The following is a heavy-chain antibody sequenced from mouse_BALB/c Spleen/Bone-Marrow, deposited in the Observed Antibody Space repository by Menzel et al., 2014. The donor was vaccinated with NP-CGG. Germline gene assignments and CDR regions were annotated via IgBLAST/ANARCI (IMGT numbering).Heavy chain of an antibody. CDR1: GFTFTDYY. Sequence: EVNVVESGGGLVRPGGSLILSCATSGFTFTDYYMSWVRRPPGKALEWLGFIRNKANGYTTEYSASVKGRFTISRDSSQSILYLQMNTLRAEDSATYYCARGGNALDYWGQGTTLTVSS. CDR3: ARGGNALDY. J-gene: IGHJ2*01. V-gene: IGHV7-3*02. CDR2: IRNKANGYTT.